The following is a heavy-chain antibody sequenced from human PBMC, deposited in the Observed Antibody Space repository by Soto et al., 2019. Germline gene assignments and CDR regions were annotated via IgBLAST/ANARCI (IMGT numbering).Heavy chain of an antibody. D-gene: IGHD6-19*01. J-gene: IGHJ4*02. CDR1: GFTFSSYG. V-gene: IGHV3-33*01. CDR3: ARDYEPSYSSGWYGTHYFDY. Sequence: QVQLVESGGGVVQPGRSLRLSCAASGFTFSSYGMHWVRQAPGKGLEWVAVIWYDGSNKYYADSVKGRFTISRDNSKNTLYLQMNSLRAEDTAVYYCARDYEPSYSSGWYGTHYFDYWGQGTLVTVSS. CDR2: IWYDGSNK.